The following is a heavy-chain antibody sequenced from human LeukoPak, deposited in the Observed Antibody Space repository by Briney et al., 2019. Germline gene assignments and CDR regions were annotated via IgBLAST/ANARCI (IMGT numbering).Heavy chain of an antibody. J-gene: IGHJ4*02. D-gene: IGHD3-22*01. CDR3: AKTYYYDSSGYSPHFDY. CDR1: GFTVSSNY. V-gene: IGHV3-53*01. CDR2: IYSGGST. Sequence: GGSLRLSCAASGFTVSSNYMSWVRQAPGKGLEWVSVIYSGGSTYYADSVKGRFAISRDNSKNTLYLQMNSLRAEDTAVYYCAKTYYYDSSGYSPHFDYWGQGTLVTVSS.